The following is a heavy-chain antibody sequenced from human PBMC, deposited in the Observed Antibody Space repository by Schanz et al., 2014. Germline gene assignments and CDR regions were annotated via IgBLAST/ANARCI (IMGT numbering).Heavy chain of an antibody. Sequence: EVQLLESGGGLVQPGGSLRLSCAASGFTFSSYAMSWVRQAPGKGLEWVSAISASGGTTYYADSVKGRFTISRDNSKNTLYLQMNSLRAEDTALYYCARDRRNADLDYWGQGTLVTDSS. CDR1: GFTFSSYA. CDR3: ARDRRNADLDY. J-gene: IGHJ4*02. D-gene: IGHD1-1*01. CDR2: ISASGGTT. V-gene: IGHV3-23*01.